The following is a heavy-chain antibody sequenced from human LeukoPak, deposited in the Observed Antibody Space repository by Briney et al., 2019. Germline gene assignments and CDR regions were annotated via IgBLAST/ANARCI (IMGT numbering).Heavy chain of an antibody. CDR3: AKEGYCSGGSRFLGTFDY. D-gene: IGHD2-15*01. CDR1: GFTFSGYA. CDR2: ISGSGGST. Sequence: PGGSLRLSCAASGFTFSGYAMSWVRLAPGKGLEWVSAISGSGGSTYYADSVKGRFTISRDNSKNTLYLQMNSLRAEDTAVYYCAKEGYCSGGSRFLGTFDYWGQGTLVTVSS. J-gene: IGHJ4*02. V-gene: IGHV3-23*01.